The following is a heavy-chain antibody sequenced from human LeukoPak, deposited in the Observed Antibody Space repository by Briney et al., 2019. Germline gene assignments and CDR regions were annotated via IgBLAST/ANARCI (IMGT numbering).Heavy chain of an antibody. Sequence: SLETLSLTCTVSGGSISSYYWSWIRQPPGKGLEWIGYIYSSGSTNYNPSLKSRITISVDTPKNQFSLKLSSVTAADTAVYYCARHYGPWGQGTLVAVSS. V-gene: IGHV4-59*01. CDR2: IYSSGST. CDR1: GGSISSYY. D-gene: IGHD3-16*01. J-gene: IGHJ5*02. CDR3: ARHYGP.